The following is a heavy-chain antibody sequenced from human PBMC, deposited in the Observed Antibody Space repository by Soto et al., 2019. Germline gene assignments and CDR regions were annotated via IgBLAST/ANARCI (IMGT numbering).Heavy chain of an antibody. D-gene: IGHD3-3*01. Sequence: SETLSLTCAVYGGSFSGYYWSWIRQPPGKGLEWIGEINHSGSTNYNPSLKSRVTISVDTSKNQFSLKLSSVTAADTAGYYCAREARITIFGVVITGTWFDPWGQGTLVTVSS. CDR3: AREARITIFGVVITGTWFDP. V-gene: IGHV4-34*01. CDR2: INHSGST. J-gene: IGHJ5*02. CDR1: GGSFSGYY.